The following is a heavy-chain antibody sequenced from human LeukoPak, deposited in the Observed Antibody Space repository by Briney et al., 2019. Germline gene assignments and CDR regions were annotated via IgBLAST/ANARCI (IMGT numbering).Heavy chain of an antibody. CDR1: GGSISSGGYD. CDR2: IYYSRST. V-gene: IGHV4-31*03. CDR3: ARDWGYSGTYYDAFAI. J-gene: IGHJ3*02. Sequence: SETLSLTCTVAGGSISSGGYDWSWIRQHPWKGLEWIGYIYYSRSTYYNPSLKSRVTISVDTSKNQFSLKLSSVTAEDTAVYYCARDWGYSGTYYDAFAIWGHGTMVTVSS. D-gene: IGHD1-26*01.